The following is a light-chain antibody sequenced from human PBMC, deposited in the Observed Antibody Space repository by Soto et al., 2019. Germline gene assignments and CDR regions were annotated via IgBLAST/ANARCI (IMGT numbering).Light chain of an antibody. J-gene: IGLJ1*01. Sequence: QSVLTQPPPASGTPGQTITISCSGGSSNIGINTVNWYEHLPGTAPRLLIYGNNQRPSGVPDRFSGSKSGTSASLAISGLQSEDEGHYYCATWDDSLDVHVFGTGTKGTVL. CDR2: GNN. CDR3: ATWDDSLDVHV. V-gene: IGLV1-44*01. CDR1: SSNIGINT.